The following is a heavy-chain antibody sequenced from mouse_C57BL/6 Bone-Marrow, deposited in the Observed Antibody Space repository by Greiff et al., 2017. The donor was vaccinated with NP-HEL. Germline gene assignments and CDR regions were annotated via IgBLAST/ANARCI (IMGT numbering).Heavy chain of an antibody. J-gene: IGHJ4*01. D-gene: IGHD1-1*01. V-gene: IGHV1-69*01. Sequence: QVQLQQPGAELVMPGASVKLSCKASGYTFTSYWMHWVKQRPGQGLEWIGEIDPSDSYTNYNQKFKGKSTLTVDKSSSTAYMQLSSLTSEDSAVYYCARRGYYYGSSYSHYYAMDYWGQGTSVTVSS. CDR3: ARRGYYYGSSYSHYYAMDY. CDR1: GYTFTSYW. CDR2: IDPSDSYT.